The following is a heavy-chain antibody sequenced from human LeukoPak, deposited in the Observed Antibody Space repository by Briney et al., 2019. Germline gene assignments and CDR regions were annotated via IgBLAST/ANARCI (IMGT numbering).Heavy chain of an antibody. D-gene: IGHD5-18*01. CDR1: GGSISSSSYY. V-gene: IGHV4-39*01. CDR3: ARPHHPAAMGGWFDP. CDR2: IYYSGST. Sequence: SETLSLTCTVSGGSISSSSYYWGWIRQPPGKGLEWIGSIYYSGSTYYNPSLKSRVTISVDTSKNQFSLKLSSVTAADTAVYYCARPHHPAAMGGWFDPWGQGTLVTVSS. J-gene: IGHJ5*02.